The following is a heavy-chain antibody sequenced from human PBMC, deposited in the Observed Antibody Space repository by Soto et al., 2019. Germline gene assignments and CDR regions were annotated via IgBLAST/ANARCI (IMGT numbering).Heavy chain of an antibody. J-gene: IGHJ4*02. CDR1: GFTFSSYS. V-gene: IGHV3-21*01. Sequence: EVQLVESGGGLVKPGGSLRLSCAASGFTFSSYSMNWVRQAPGKGLEWVSSISSSSSYIYYADSVKGRFTISRDNAKNSLYLQMNSLRAEDTAVYYCARSGSTVTSDVDYWGQGTRVTVSS. CDR2: ISSSSSYI. CDR3: ARSGSTVTSDVDY. D-gene: IGHD4-17*01.